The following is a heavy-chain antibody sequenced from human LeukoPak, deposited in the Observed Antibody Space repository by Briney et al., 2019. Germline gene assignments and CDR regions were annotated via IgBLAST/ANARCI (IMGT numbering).Heavy chain of an antibody. V-gene: IGHV3-23*01. CDR2: MSGSGGRT. CDR1: GFTFNTYA. J-gene: IGHJ4*02. D-gene: IGHD3-22*01. Sequence: GGSLRLSCAASGFTFNTYAMSWVRQAPGKGLEWVSAMSGSGGRTYYADSVKGRFTISRHNSKNTLYLQMNSLRAEDTALYYCARGSGYLETFDYWGQGTLVTVSS. CDR3: ARGSGYLETFDY.